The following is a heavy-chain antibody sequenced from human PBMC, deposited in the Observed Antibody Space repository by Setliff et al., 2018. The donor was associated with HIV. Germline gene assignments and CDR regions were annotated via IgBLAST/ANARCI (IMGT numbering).Heavy chain of an antibody. CDR1: GFTFSTYA. CDR3: VRGTLDF. J-gene: IGHJ4*02. Sequence: PGGSLRLSCAASGFTFSTYAMGWVRQAPGKGLEWVSTIGAVGGPTHYADSVRGRFTASRDNGKNSLFLQMNSLRAEDTAVYYCVRGTLDFWGQGNLVTVSS. V-gene: IGHV3-23*01. CDR2: IGAVGGPT.